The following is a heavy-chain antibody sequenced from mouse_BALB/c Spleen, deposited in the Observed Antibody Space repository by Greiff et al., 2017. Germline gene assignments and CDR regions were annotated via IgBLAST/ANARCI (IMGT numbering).Heavy chain of an antibody. V-gene: IGHV5-4*02. CDR1: GFTFSDYY. J-gene: IGHJ3*01. Sequence: EVKLVESGGGLVKPGGSLKLSCAASGFTFSDYYMYWVRQTPEKRLEWVATISDGGSYTYYPDSVKGRFTISRDNAKNNLYLQMSSLKSEDTAMYYCARDLTGRFAYWGQGTLVTVSA. CDR2: ISDGGSYT. D-gene: IGHD4-1*01. CDR3: ARDLTGRFAY.